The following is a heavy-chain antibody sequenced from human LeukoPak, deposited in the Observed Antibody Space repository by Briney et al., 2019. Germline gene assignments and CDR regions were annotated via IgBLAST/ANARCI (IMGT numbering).Heavy chain of an antibody. CDR3: ARGIVPAGGSHDY. D-gene: IGHD1-26*01. CDR2: INPNSGGT. Sequence: ASVKVSCKASGYTFTGYYMHWVRQAPGQGLEWMGWINPNSGGTNYAQKFQGRVAMTRDTSISTACMELSRLRSDDTAVYYCARGIVPAGGSHDYWGQGTLVTVSS. CDR1: GYTFTGYY. J-gene: IGHJ4*02. V-gene: IGHV1-2*02.